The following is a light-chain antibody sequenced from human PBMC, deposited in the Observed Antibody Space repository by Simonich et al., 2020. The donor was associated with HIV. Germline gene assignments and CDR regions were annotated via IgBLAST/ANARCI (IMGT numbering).Light chain of an antibody. CDR1: QSVSSY. CDR2: DAS. V-gene: IGKV3D-11*02. J-gene: IGKJ5*01. Sequence: EIVLTQSPATLSLSPGKSATLSCRASQSVSSYLAWYQQKPGQAPRLLIYDASNRATGIPARFSGSGPGTDFTLTISSLEPEDFAVYYCQQRSNWPITFGQGTRLEIK. CDR3: QQRSNWPIT.